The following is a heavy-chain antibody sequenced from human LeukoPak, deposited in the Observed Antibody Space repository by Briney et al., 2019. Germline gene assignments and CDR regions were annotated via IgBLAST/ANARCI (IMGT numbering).Heavy chain of an antibody. V-gene: IGHV3-48*03. Sequence: GGSLRLSCAASGFTFSTHEMNWVRQAPGKGLEWVSHISSGGNVEYYLDSVKGRFTISRDNAKNSLYLQMNSLRAEDTAVYYCARYSGGLHAFEIWGQGTMVTVSS. CDR2: ISSGGNVE. CDR1: GFTFSTHE. D-gene: IGHD6-19*01. J-gene: IGHJ3*02. CDR3: ARYSGGLHAFEI.